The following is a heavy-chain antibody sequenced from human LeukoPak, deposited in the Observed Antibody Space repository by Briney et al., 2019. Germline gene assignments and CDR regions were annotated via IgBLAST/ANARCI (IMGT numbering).Heavy chain of an antibody. D-gene: IGHD3-9*01. V-gene: IGHV3-33*01. CDR1: GFTFSSYG. CDR2: IWYDGSNK. J-gene: IGHJ5*01. CDR3: ARGSVPLRYFDWPPKKRGWFDS. Sequence: GGSLRLSCAASGFTFSSYGMHWVRQAPGKGLEWVAVIWYDGSNKYYADSVKDRFTISRDNSKNTLYLQMNSLRAEDTAVYYCARGSVPLRYFDWPPKKRGWFDSWGQGTLVTVSS.